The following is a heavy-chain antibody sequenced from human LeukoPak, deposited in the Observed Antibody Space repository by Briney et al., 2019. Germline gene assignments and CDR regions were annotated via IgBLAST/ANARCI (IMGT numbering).Heavy chain of an antibody. Sequence: GESLKISCEGSGYTFTSYWIAWVRQMPGKGLEWMGIIYPGDSDTRYSPSFQGRVTISADKSISTAYLQWSSLKASDTAMYYCATHTTVRSSSWYRYYYYMDVWGKGTTVTVSS. V-gene: IGHV5-51*01. CDR3: ATHTTVRSSSWYRYYYYMDV. D-gene: IGHD6-13*01. J-gene: IGHJ6*03. CDR1: GYTFTSYW. CDR2: IYPGDSDT.